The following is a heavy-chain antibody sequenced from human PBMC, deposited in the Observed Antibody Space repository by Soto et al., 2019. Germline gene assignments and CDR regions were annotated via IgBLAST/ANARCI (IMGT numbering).Heavy chain of an antibody. D-gene: IGHD2-15*01. Sequence: QLQLQESGSGLVKPSQTLSLTCAVSGGSISSGGYSWSWIRQPPGKGLEGIGYIYHSGSTYYNPSLKSRGTISVESCKNQSTLKLSSAPAAHTAVHYCASLYCSGGSCYPDYCCQGTQVSVSS. CDR2: IYHSGST. CDR1: GGSISSGGYS. V-gene: IGHV4-30-2*01. CDR3: ASLYCSGGSCYPDY. J-gene: IGHJ4*02.